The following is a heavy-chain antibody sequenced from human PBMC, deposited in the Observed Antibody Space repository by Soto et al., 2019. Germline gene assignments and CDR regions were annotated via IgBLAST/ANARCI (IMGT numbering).Heavy chain of an antibody. CDR1: GYTFTSYG. CDR2: ISAYNGNT. CDR3: ARGRPIAARPNGFDP. V-gene: IGHV1-18*01. D-gene: IGHD6-6*01. J-gene: IGHJ5*02. Sequence: ASVKVSCKASGYTFTSYGISWVRQAPGQGLEWMGWISAYNGNTNYAQKLQGRVTMTTDTSTSTAYMELRSLRSDDTAVYYCARGRPIAARPNGFDPWGQGTLVTVSS.